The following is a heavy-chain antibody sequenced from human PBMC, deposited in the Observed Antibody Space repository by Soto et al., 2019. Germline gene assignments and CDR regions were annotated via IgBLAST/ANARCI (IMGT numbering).Heavy chain of an antibody. D-gene: IGHD1-7*01. CDR2: INHSGST. CDR1: GGSFSGYY. V-gene: IGHV4-34*01. J-gene: IGHJ4*02. CDR3: ARDKTTGLFDY. Sequence: QVQLQQWGAGLLKPSETLSLTCAVYGGSFSGYYWTWIRQPPGTGLEWIGEINHSGSTNYNPSLKSRVPISVDTSKNQFSLTLAPVTAADTAVYYCARDKTTGLFDYWGQGTLVTVSS.